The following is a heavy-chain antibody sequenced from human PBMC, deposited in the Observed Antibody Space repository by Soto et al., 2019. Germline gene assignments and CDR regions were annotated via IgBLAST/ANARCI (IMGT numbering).Heavy chain of an antibody. D-gene: IGHD3-3*01. Sequence: SETLSLTCTVSGGSISSGGYYWSWIRQHPGKGLEWIGYIYYSGSTYYNPSLKSRVTISVDTSKNQFSLKLSSVTAADTAVYYCARETYYDFWSGYNIFDYWGQGTLVTVSS. CDR3: ARETYYDFWSGYNIFDY. J-gene: IGHJ4*02. CDR2: IYYSGST. V-gene: IGHV4-31*03. CDR1: GGSISSGGYY.